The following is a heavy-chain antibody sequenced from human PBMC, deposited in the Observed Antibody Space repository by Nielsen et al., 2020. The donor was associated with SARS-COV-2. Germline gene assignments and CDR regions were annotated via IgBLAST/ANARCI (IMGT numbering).Heavy chain of an antibody. CDR2: INPNSGGT. Sequence: ASVKVSCKTSADTFTGYYMHWVRQAPGQGLEWIGWINPNSGGTDYAQKFQGRVTMTRDTSTSTVYMELSSLRSEDTAVYYCARDTAYYYGSGSYSFDYWGQGTLVTVSS. J-gene: IGHJ4*02. CDR3: ARDTAYYYGSGSYSFDY. CDR1: ADTFTGYY. V-gene: IGHV1-2*02. D-gene: IGHD3-10*01.